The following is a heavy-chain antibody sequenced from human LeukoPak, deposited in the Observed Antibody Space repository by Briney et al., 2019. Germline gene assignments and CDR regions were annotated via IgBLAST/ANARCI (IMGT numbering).Heavy chain of an antibody. Sequence: GGSLRLSCAASGFTFSSYSMNWVRQAPGKGLEWVSYISSSSSTIYYADSVKGRFTISRDNAKNSLYLQMNSPRAEGTAVYYCARAVGSYPPIWGQGTLVTVSS. CDR3: ARAVGSYPPI. D-gene: IGHD1-26*01. J-gene: IGHJ4*02. CDR1: GFTFSSYS. CDR2: ISSSSSTI. V-gene: IGHV3-48*01.